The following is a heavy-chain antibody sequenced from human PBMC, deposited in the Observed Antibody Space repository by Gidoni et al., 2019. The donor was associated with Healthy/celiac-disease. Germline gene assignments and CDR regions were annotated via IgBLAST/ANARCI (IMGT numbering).Heavy chain of an antibody. D-gene: IGHD3-22*01. CDR2: IIPICGTA. V-gene: IGHV1-69*06. Sequence: QVQLVQSGAEVKKPGSSVKVSCTASGGTFSSYAISWVRQAPGQGLEWMGGIIPICGTANYAQKFQGRVTITADKSTSTAYMELSSLRSEDTAVYYCAAERSGYYSGAFDIWGQGTMVTVSS. CDR3: AAERSGYYSGAFDI. CDR1: GGTFSSYA. J-gene: IGHJ3*02.